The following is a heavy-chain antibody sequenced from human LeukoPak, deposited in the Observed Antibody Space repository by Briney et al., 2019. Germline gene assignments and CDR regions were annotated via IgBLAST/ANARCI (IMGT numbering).Heavy chain of an antibody. CDR1: GYTFTSYY. V-gene: IGHV1-46*01. CDR2: INPSGGST. Sequence: ASVKVSCKASGYTFTSYYMYWVRQAPGRGLEWMGIINPSGGSTSYAQKFQGRVTMTRDTSTSTVYMELSSLRSEDTAVYYCARDLKHSYYYYGMDVWGQGTTVTVSS. D-gene: IGHD4-11*01. J-gene: IGHJ6*02. CDR3: ARDLKHSYYYYGMDV.